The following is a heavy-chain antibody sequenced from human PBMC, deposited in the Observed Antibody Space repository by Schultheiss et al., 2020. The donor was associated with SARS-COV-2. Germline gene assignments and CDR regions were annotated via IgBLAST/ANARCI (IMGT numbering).Heavy chain of an antibody. CDR2: MNPNSGNK. J-gene: IGHJ4*02. V-gene: IGHV1-8*02. D-gene: IGHD4-17*01. CDR3: ASVPYGDYLRFDFDY. CDR1: GYTFTSYD. Sequence: ASVKVSCKASGYTFTSYDINWVRQATGQGLEWMGWMNPNSGNKGYAQKLQGRVTMTTDTSTSTAYMELRSLRSDDTAVYYCASVPYGDYLRFDFDYWGQGTLVTVSS.